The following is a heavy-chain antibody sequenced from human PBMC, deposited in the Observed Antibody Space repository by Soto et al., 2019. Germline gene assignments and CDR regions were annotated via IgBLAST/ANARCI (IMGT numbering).Heavy chain of an antibody. CDR2: IWYDGSNK. CDR1: GFTFSSYG. D-gene: IGHD2-15*01. Sequence: QVQLVESGGGVVQPGRSLRLSCAASGFTFSSYGMHWVRQAPGKGLEWVAVIWYDGSNKYYADSVKGRFTISRDNSKNTLYLQMNSLRAEDTAVYYCARVDSEYYFDYWGQGTLGTVSS. J-gene: IGHJ4*02. CDR3: ARVDSEYYFDY. V-gene: IGHV3-33*01.